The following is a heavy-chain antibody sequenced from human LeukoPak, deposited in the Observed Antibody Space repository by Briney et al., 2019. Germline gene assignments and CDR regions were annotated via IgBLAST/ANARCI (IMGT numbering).Heavy chain of an antibody. J-gene: IGHJ3*02. CDR3: ARDATGIAARPGAFDI. CDR2: MNPNSGNT. CDR1: GYTFTSYD. V-gene: IGHV1-8*01. Sequence: GASVKVSCKASGYTFTSYDINWVRQATGQGLEWMGWMNPNSGNTGYAQKFQGRVTMTRNTSISTAYMELSSLRSEDTAVYYCARDATGIAARPGAFDIWGQGTMVTVSS. D-gene: IGHD6-6*01.